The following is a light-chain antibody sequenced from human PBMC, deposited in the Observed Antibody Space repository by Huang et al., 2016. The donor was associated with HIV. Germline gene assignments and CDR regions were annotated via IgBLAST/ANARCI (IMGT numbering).Light chain of an antibody. J-gene: IGKJ2*01. CDR1: QSVSSN. CDR2: VAS. V-gene: IGKV3-15*01. Sequence: EIVMTQSPGILSVSPGERATLSCRASQSVSSNLAWYQQKPGQAPRLLIYVASTRATGIPARFSGSGSGTEFTLTISSLQSEDFAVYYCQQYNNWPPDTFGQGTKLEIK. CDR3: QQYNNWPPDT.